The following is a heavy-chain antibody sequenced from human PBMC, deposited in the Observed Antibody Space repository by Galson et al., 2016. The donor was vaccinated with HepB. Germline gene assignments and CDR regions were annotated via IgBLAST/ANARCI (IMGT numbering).Heavy chain of an antibody. V-gene: IGHV3-7*01. CDR2: IKQDGSGT. CDR1: RFTISRYW. D-gene: IGHD4-11*01. J-gene: IGHJ4*02. Sequence: SLRLSCAAPRFTISRYWMSWVRQAPGKGLEWVANIKQDGSGTYYVDSVKGRFTISRDNAKGSLYLQMNSLRSEDTAVYYCARDYYSYFDYWGQGTLVTVSS. CDR3: ARDYYSYFDY.